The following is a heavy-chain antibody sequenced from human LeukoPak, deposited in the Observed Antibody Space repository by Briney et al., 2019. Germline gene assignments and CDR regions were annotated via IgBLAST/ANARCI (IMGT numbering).Heavy chain of an antibody. CDR2: INPILGGA. Sequence: ASVKVSCKASGGTFSGYNMHWVRQAPGQGLEWMGRINPILGGANYAQKFQGRVTITRDTSISTAYMELSRLRPEDTAVYYWARGIVVVPAASGSMDVWGKGPSVTVS. D-gene: IGHD2-2*01. CDR1: GGTFSGYN. J-gene: IGHJ6*03. V-gene: IGHV1-2*02. CDR3: ARGIVVVPAASGSMDV.